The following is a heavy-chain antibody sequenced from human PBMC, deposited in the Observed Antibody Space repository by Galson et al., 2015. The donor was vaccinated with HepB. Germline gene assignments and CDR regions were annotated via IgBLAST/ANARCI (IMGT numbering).Heavy chain of an antibody. Sequence: SLRLSCAASGFAFSDYYMTWIRQAPGEGLEWISYSSRRSDYENYADSVKGRFTISRDNAKSSLYLQMTTLRADDTAVYYCPRSSGYGAGPFDSWGQGTLVIVSS. J-gene: IGHJ5*01. CDR1: GFAFSDYY. V-gene: IGHV3-11*03. D-gene: IGHD3-10*01. CDR3: PRSSGYGAGPFDS. CDR2: SSRRSDYE.